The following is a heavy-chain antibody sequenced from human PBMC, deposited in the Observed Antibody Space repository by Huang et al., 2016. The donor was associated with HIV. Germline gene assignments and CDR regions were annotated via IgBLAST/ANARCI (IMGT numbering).Heavy chain of an antibody. J-gene: IGHJ4*02. CDR1: GFSISSYW. V-gene: IGHV3-74*01. D-gene: IGHD3-22*01. CDR2: ISSDGSST. Sequence: EVQLVESGGGLVQPGGSLRLSCAASGFSISSYWMHWVRQAPGKGLVGVARISSDGSSTSYADSVKGRFTISRDNAKNTLYLQMNSLRAEDTAVYYCARDPRIQSWLNFFDYWGQGTLVSVSS. CDR3: ARDPRIQSWLNFFDY.